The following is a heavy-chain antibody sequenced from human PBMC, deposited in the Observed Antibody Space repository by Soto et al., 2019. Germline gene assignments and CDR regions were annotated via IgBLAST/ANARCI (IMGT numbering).Heavy chain of an antibody. D-gene: IGHD6-19*01. CDR3: AKDRGAGGRFSGIAVAGIPS. J-gene: IGHJ5*02. Sequence: EVQLLESGGGLVQPGGSLRLSCAASGFTFSSYAMSWVRQTPGKGLEWVSGISGGGGNTYYEDSVTGRFTISRDNSRNTLYLQMNSLRAADTAIYYCAKDRGAGGRFSGIAVAGIPSWGQGTLVTVSS. CDR1: GFTFSSYA. CDR2: ISGGGGNT. V-gene: IGHV3-23*01.